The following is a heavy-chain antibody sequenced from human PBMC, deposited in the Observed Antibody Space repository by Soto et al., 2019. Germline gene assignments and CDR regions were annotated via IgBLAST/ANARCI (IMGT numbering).Heavy chain of an antibody. J-gene: IGHJ4*02. V-gene: IGHV4-34*01. D-gene: IGHD6-19*01. CDR2: INHSGST. CDR3: ARETYSSGWYRRYYIDY. CDR1: GGSFSGYY. Sequence: SETLSLTCAVYGGSFSGYYWSWIRQPPGKGLEWIGEINHSGSTNYNPSLKSRVTISVDTSKNQFSVKLSSVTAADTAVYYCARETYSSGWYRRYYIDYWSQGSLVTVSS.